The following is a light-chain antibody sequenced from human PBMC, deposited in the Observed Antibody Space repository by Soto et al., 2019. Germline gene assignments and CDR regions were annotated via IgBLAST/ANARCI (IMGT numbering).Light chain of an antibody. CDR3: QKYNSAPYT. J-gene: IGKJ2*01. Sequence: DIQITQSPSSLSASVGDRVTITCRASQGINNCLAWYQQKPGKVPKLLIYAASSLQSGVPSRFSGSGSGTDFTLTISSXLPEDVATYYCQKYNSAPYTFGQGTKVDIK. CDR1: QGINNC. CDR2: AAS. V-gene: IGKV1-27*01.